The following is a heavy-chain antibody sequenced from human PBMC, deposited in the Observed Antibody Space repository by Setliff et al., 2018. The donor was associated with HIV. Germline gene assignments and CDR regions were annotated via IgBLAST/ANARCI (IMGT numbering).Heavy chain of an antibody. CDR2: INPNSGGT. D-gene: IGHD5-12*01. CDR1: GYTFTGNY. CDR3: ARGRAGIVATID. V-gene: IGHV1-2*02. J-gene: IGHJ4*02. Sequence: RASVKVSCKASGYTFTGNYIHWVRQAPGQGLEWMGWINPNSGGTNYEQKFQGRVTMTRDTSISTAYMELSRLRSDDTAVYYSARGRAGIVATIDWGQGTLVTVSS.